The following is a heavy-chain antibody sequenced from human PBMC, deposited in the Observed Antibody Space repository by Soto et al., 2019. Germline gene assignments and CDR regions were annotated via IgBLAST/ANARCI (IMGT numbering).Heavy chain of an antibody. CDR2: INPDNGNT. Sequence: GASVKFSCTASGYTFTRYTMNWVRQAPGQRLEWMGWINPDNGNTKSSQKFQDRVIITRDTSASTAYMDLSSLRSEDTAVYYCARGIATGQLDPWGQGTLVTVSS. D-gene: IGHD2-15*01. J-gene: IGHJ5*02. CDR1: GYTFTRYT. CDR3: ARGIATGQLDP. V-gene: IGHV1-3*01.